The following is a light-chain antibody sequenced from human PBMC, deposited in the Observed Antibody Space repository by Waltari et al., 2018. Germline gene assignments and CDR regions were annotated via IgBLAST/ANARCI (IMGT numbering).Light chain of an antibody. Sequence: DIQMTQSPSTLPASVGDRVIITCRASQSINKWLAWYQQRPGHPPRLLISAASSLHSGVPSRFSGSGSETHFTLAINDLQPEDFATYYCQHYYSSTFGPGT. J-gene: IGKJ1*01. V-gene: IGKV1-5*01. CDR3: QHYYSST. CDR1: QSINKW. CDR2: AAS.